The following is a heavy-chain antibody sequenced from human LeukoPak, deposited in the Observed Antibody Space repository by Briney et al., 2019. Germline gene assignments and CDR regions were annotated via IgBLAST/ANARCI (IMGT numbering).Heavy chain of an antibody. D-gene: IGHD1-26*01. V-gene: IGHV1-2*02. J-gene: IGHJ5*02. CDR2: INPNSGGT. CDR3: ARGRAEGRRPRASANWFDL. Sequence: GASVKVSCKASGYTFTGYYIHWVRQAPGQGLEWMGWINPNSGGTNYAQKFQGRVTMTRDTSISTAYMELSRLKSDDTAVYYCARGRAEGRRPRASANWFDLWGQGTLVTVSS. CDR1: GYTFTGYY.